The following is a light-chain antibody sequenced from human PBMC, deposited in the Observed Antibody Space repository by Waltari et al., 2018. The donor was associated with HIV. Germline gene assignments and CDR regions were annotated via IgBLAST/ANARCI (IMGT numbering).Light chain of an antibody. V-gene: IGKV1-39*01. Sequence: QMTQSPSSLSASVGDRVIITCRASQYISNYLSWYQQKPGKAPNLLIYGASSLQSGVPSRFIGSGFGTDFSLTISSLHPEDFALYFCQQTYSMYTFGQGTELEV. CDR2: GAS. CDR3: QQTYSMYT. J-gene: IGKJ2*01. CDR1: QYISNY.